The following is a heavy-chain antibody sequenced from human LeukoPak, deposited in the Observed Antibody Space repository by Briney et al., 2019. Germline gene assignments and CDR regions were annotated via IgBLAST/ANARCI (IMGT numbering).Heavy chain of an antibody. J-gene: IGHJ4*02. Sequence: SETLSLTCIVSGGSISSYYWSWIRQPPGKGLEWIGYIYYSGSTNYNPSLKSRVTISVDTSKNQFSLKLSSVTAVDTAVYYCARVVYGSGSWVDYWGQGTLVTVSS. CDR3: ARVVYGSGSWVDY. V-gene: IGHV4-59*01. D-gene: IGHD3-10*01. CDR1: GGSISSYY. CDR2: IYYSGST.